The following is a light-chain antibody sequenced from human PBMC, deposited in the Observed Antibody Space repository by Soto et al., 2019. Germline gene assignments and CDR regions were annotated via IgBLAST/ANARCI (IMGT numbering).Light chain of an antibody. Sequence: EIVLTQSPGTLSLSPGERATLSCRASQSVSSSYLAWYQQKPGQAPRPLIYGASSRAIGIPDRFSGSGSGTAVTLTISRLGPEDFAVYYCQQYGSSPWTFGQGTKVEIK. V-gene: IGKV3-20*01. CDR2: GAS. CDR3: QQYGSSPWT. J-gene: IGKJ1*01. CDR1: QSVSSSY.